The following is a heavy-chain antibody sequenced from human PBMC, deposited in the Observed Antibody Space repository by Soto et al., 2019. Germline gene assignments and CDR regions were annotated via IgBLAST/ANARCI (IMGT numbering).Heavy chain of an antibody. V-gene: IGHV1-3*01. J-gene: IGHJ2*01. CDR2: INAGNGNT. CDR3: ARGGSLYWYFDL. Sequence: GXSVKLSSKDCGYGFTSYARWSLHQAPGQRLEWMGWINAGNGNTKYSQKFQGRVTITRDTSASTAYMELSSLRSEDTAVYYCARGGSLYWYFDLWGRGTLVTVSS. D-gene: IGHD1-26*01. CDR1: GYGFTSYA.